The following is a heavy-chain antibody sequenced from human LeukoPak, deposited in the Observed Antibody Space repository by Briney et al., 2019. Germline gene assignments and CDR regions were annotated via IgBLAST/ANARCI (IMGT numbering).Heavy chain of an antibody. V-gene: IGHV3-48*03. CDR1: GFTFSSYE. CDR2: ISSSGSTI. J-gene: IGHJ3*02. D-gene: IGHD3-22*01. CDR3: ARSYYYDSSGTYAFDI. Sequence: GGSLRLSCAASGFTFSSYEMNWVRQAPGKGLEWVSYISSSGSTIYYADSVKGRFTISRDNAKNSLYLQMNSLRDEDTAVYYCARSYYYDSSGTYAFDIWGQGTMVTVSS.